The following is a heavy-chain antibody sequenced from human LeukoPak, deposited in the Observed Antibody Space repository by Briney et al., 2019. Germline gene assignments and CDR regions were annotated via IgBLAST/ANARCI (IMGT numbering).Heavy chain of an antibody. CDR1: SGYITSHY. V-gene: IGHV4-59*08. CDR2: IYYTVSP. D-gene: IGHD5-24*01. CDR3: ARRRDGNYFDY. Sequence: SETPSLICTVSSGYITSHYWSWSRQPPGKGLEWIGCIYYTVSPNYPPALQRRVTISVDTSKHQVSLKLSSVTAADTAVDYCARRRDGNYFDYWGQGTPVTVCS. J-gene: IGHJ4*02.